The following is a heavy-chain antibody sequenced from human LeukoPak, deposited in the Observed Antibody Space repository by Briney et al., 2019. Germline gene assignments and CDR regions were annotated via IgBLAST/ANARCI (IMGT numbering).Heavy chain of an antibody. Sequence: SVKVSCKASGGTFSSYATSWVRQAPGQGLEWMGRIIPILGTANYAQKFQGRVTITTDESTSTAYMELSSLRSEDTAVYYCARAPPAEMGPFDPWGQGTLVTVSS. CDR3: ARAPPAEMGPFDP. CDR2: IIPILGTA. J-gene: IGHJ5*02. CDR1: GGTFSSYA. D-gene: IGHD5-24*01. V-gene: IGHV1-69*11.